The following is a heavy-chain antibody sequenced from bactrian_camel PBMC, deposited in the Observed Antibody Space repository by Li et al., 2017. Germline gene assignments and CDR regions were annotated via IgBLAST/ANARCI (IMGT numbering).Heavy chain of an antibody. CDR1: GFTFSSSD. Sequence: VQLVESGGGLVQPGGSLRLSCAASGFTFSSSDMSWVRQAPGKGLEWVSRINKAGYTTHQTDSVKGRFTTSRDNAKNTLYLQINSLKTEDTALYYCATTLCSVIECYGMDYWGKGTQVTVS. J-gene: IGHJ7*01. CDR2: INKAGYTT. V-gene: IGHV3S40*01. D-gene: IGHD3*01.